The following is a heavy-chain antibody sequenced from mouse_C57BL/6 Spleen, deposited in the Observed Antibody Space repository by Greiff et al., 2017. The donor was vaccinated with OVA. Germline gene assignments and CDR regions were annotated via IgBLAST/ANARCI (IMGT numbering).Heavy chain of an antibody. D-gene: IGHD2-4*01. Sequence: SGPELVKPGASVKISCKASGYSFTSYYIHWVKQRPGQGLEWIGWIYPGSGNTKYNEKFKGKATLTADTSSSTAYMQLSSLTSEDSAVYYCAREGYYDRAWFAYWGQGTLVTVSA. CDR2: IYPGSGNT. CDR3: AREGYYDRAWFAY. J-gene: IGHJ3*01. CDR1: GYSFTSYY. V-gene: IGHV1-66*01.